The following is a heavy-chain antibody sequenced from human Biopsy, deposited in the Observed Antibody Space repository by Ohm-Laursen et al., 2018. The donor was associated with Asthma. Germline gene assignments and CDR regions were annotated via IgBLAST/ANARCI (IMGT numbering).Heavy chain of an antibody. Sequence: SVKLSCQAPGGTFSNFAISWVRQAPGQGLEWLGGIMTVFGTTNYAQKCQGRVTITADESTSTAYMEVTSLRSEDTAIYYCARCQVGYSSGWSLLLKKIYYSGMDVWGQGTAVTVSS. CDR2: IMTVFGTT. D-gene: IGHD6-19*01. J-gene: IGHJ6*02. CDR3: ARCQVGYSSGWSLLLKKIYYSGMDV. V-gene: IGHV1-69*13. CDR1: GGTFSNFA.